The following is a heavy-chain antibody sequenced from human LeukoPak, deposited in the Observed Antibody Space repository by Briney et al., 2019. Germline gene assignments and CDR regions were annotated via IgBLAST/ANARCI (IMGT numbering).Heavy chain of an antibody. CDR2: ISGLNNDM. D-gene: IGHD6-19*01. J-gene: IGHJ4*02. CDR3: ARDQWWQFIAVAITSYFDR. Sequence: PGGSLRLSSAASGFPFNLYGMTWVRQAPGKGLEWVSLISGLNNDMYYADSVKGRFTISRDDAKNSLYLQMNSLRAEDTAVYYCARDQWWQFIAVAITSYFDRWGLGTLVTVSS. V-gene: IGHV3-21*01. CDR1: GFPFNLYG.